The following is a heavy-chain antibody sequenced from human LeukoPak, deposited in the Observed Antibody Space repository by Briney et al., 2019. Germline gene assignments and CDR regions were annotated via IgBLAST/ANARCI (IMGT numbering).Heavy chain of an antibody. Sequence: PSETLSLTCTVSGGSISSYYWSWIRQPPGKGLEWIGYIYYSGSTNYNPSLKSRVTMSVDTSKNQFSLKLSSVTAADTAVYYCARDGAAASAFEIWGQGTMVTVSS. CDR2: IYYSGST. CDR3: ARDGAAASAFEI. J-gene: IGHJ3*02. CDR1: GGSISSYY. V-gene: IGHV4-59*12. D-gene: IGHD6-13*01.